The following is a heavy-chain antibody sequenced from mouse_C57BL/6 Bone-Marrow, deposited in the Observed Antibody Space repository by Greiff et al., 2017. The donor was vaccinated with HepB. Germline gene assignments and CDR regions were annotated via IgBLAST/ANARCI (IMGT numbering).Heavy chain of an antibody. CDR2: ISSGSSTI. V-gene: IGHV5-17*01. Sequence: EVKLVESGGGLVKPGGSLKLSCAASGFTFSDYGMHWVRQAPEKGLEWVAYISSGSSTIYYADTVKGRFTISRDKAKNTLFLQMTSLRSEDTAMYYCARTGTRAWFAYWGQGTLVTVSA. CDR1: GFTFSDYG. D-gene: IGHD4-1*01. J-gene: IGHJ3*01. CDR3: ARTGTRAWFAY.